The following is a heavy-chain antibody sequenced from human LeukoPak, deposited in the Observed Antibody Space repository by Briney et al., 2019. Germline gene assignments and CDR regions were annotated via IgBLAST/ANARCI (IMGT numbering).Heavy chain of an antibody. J-gene: IGHJ4*02. D-gene: IGHD3-10*01. CDR2: ISAYNGNT. Sequence: ASVKVSCKASGYTFTSYGISWVRQAPGQGLEWMGWISAYNGNTNYAQKLQGRVTMTTDTSTSTAYMELRSLRSDDTAVYYCATTDCYGSGSYYSFDYWGQGTLVTVSS. CDR1: GYTFTSYG. CDR3: ATTDCYGSGSYYSFDY. V-gene: IGHV1-18*01.